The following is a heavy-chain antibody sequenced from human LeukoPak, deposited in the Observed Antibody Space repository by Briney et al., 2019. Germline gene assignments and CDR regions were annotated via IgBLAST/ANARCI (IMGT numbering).Heavy chain of an antibody. Sequence: SETLSLTCTVSGGSISSYYWSWLRQPAGKGLEWIGRIYTSGSTNYNPPLKSRVTISVDTSKNQFSLKLSSVTAADTAVYYCARDTSLRYSSGWYPYYYYGMDVWGQGTTVTVSS. V-gene: IGHV4-4*07. CDR3: ARDTSLRYSSGWYPYYYYGMDV. J-gene: IGHJ6*02. D-gene: IGHD6-19*01. CDR1: GGSISSYY. CDR2: IYTSGST.